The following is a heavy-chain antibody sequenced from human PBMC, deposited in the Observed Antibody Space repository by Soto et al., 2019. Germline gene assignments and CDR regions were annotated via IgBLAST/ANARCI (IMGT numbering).Heavy chain of an antibody. J-gene: IGHJ5*02. CDR1: GYSFTSYW. CDR3: ARARGFDNWFDP. D-gene: IGHD3-10*01. CDR2: IDPSDSYT. Sequence: PGESLKISCKGSGYSFTSYWISWVRQMPGKGLEWMGRIDPSDSYTNYSPSFQGHVTISADKSISTAYLQWSSLKASDTAMYYCARARGFDNWFDPWGQGTLVTVSS. V-gene: IGHV5-10-1*01.